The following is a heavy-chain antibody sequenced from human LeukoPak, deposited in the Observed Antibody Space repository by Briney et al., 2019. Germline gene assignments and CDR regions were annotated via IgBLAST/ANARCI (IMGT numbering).Heavy chain of an antibody. Sequence: GGSLRLSCAASGFTFSSYSMNWVRQAPGKGLEWVSSISTSSHYMYYADSVKGRFTISRDNAKNSLYLQMSSLRAEDTAVYYCAKHVVGVGFDYWGQGTLVTVSS. CDR2: ISTSSHYM. D-gene: IGHD3-22*01. V-gene: IGHV3-21*01. J-gene: IGHJ4*02. CDR1: GFTFSSYS. CDR3: AKHVVGVGFDY.